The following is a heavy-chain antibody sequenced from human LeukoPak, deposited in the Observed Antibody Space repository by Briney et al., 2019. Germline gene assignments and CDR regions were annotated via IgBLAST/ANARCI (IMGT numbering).Heavy chain of an antibody. CDR3: AKEGPRYCSSTGCLLEGNYFDY. CDR1: GFTFDDYT. CDR2: ISWDGGST. D-gene: IGHD2-2*01. J-gene: IGHJ4*02. V-gene: IGHV3-43*01. Sequence: GGSLRLSCATSGFTFDDYTMHWVRQAPGKGLEWVSLISWDGGSTYYADSVKGRFTISRDNSKNSLYLQMNSLRTEDTALYYCAKEGPRYCSSTGCLLEGNYFDYWGQGTLVTVSS.